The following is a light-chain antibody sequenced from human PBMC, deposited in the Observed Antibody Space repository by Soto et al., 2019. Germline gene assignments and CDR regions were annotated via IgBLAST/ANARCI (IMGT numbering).Light chain of an antibody. V-gene: IGKV1-39*01. Sequence: DIQMTQSPSSLSASVGDRVTITCRASQSISSYLSWYQQEPGKAPKLLINVASTLQSGVPSRFSGSGSGTDFTLAISSLQPEDFATYYCQQSSSTPQTFGGGTKVDIK. CDR2: VAS. J-gene: IGKJ4*01. CDR3: QQSSSTPQT. CDR1: QSISSY.